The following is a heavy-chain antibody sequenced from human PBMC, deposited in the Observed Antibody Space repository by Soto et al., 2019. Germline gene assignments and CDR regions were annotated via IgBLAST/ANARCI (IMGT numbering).Heavy chain of an antibody. V-gene: IGHV3-73*01. CDR1: GFTFSGSA. CDR2: IRSKANSYAT. Sequence: GGSLRLSCAASGFTFSGSAMHWVRQASGKGLEWVGRIRSKANSYATAYAASVKGRLTISRDDSKKTAYLKMNSLKTEDTAVYYCTRHTITIFGVAYFDYWGQGTLVTVSS. D-gene: IGHD3-3*01. CDR3: TRHTITIFGVAYFDY. J-gene: IGHJ4*02.